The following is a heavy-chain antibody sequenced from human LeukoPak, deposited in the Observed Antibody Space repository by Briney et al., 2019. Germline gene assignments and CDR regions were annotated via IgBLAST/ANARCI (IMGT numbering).Heavy chain of an antibody. CDR1: GFTFSDYY. V-gene: IGHV3-11*01. Sequence: GGSLRLSCEASGFTFSDYYMSWIRQAPGKGLEWVSYISSSGSTIYYADSVKGRFTISRDNAKNSLYLQMNSLRAEDTAVYYCARHRDSHFPVLPSSFEFDPWGQGTLVTVSS. J-gene: IGHJ5*02. CDR2: ISSSGSTI. D-gene: IGHD2/OR15-2a*01. CDR3: ARHRDSHFPVLPSSFEFDP.